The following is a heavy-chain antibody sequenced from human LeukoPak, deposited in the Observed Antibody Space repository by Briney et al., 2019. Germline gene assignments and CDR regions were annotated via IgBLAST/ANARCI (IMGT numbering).Heavy chain of an antibody. CDR3: ARAAFSQIAARGPYYYYYMDV. Sequence: PGGSLRLSCAASGFTFSSYAMHWVRQAPGKGLEWVAVISYDGSNKYYADSVKGRFTISRDNSKNTLYLQMNSLRAEDTAVYYCARAAFSQIAARGPYYYYYMDVWGKGTTVTVSS. CDR1: GFTFSSYA. CDR2: ISYDGSNK. J-gene: IGHJ6*03. V-gene: IGHV3-30*04. D-gene: IGHD6-6*01.